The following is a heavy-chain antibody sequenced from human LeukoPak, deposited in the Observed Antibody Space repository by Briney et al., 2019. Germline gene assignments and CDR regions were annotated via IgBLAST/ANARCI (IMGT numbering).Heavy chain of an antibody. J-gene: IGHJ4*02. Sequence: ASVKVSCKASGYTFTSYYMHWVRQAPGQGLEWMGIINPSGGSTSYAQKFQGRVTMTRDTSTSTVCMELSSLRSEDTAVYYCARAVEMATTVDYWGQGTLVTVSS. D-gene: IGHD5-24*01. CDR1: GYTFTSYY. CDR3: ARAVEMATTVDY. CDR2: INPSGGST. V-gene: IGHV1-46*01.